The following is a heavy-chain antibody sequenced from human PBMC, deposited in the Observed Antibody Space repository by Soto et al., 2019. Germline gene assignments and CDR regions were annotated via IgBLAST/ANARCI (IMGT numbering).Heavy chain of an antibody. CDR3: ARAPTSISGYDPRPIDY. J-gene: IGHJ4*02. CDR1: GFTFISSW. D-gene: IGHD5-12*01. V-gene: IGHV3-74*01. Sequence: PGGSLRLSCAASGFTFISSWMRWVRQATGKGLVWVSRINNDGSTTTYADSVKGRFAISRDNAKNTLYLQMNSLRAEDTAVYYCARAPTSISGYDPRPIDYWGQGTLVTVSS. CDR2: INNDGSTT.